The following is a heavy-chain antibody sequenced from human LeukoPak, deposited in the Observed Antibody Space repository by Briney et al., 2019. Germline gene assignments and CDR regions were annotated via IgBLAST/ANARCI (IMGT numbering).Heavy chain of an antibody. D-gene: IGHD3-10*01. CDR2: IYPDGSRE. V-gene: IGHV3-33*01. CDR3: ARAEPGLFDD. CDR1: GFTFSRYC. J-gene: IGHJ4*02. Sequence: PGRSLRLSCAASGFTFSRYCMHWVRQSPGKGLEWVAVIYPDGSREYYADSVEGRFTISRDNSKNTLYLQMDSLRAEDTAVYYCARAEPGLFDDWSLGTLVTVSS.